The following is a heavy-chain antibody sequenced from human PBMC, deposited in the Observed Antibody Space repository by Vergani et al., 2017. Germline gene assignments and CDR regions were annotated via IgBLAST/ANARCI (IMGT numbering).Heavy chain of an antibody. CDR2: ISTDGTKK. CDR1: GFTFSSHA. V-gene: IGHV3-30*18. CDR3: AKAGSVASESLQYNVFMYL. D-gene: IGHD5-24*01. J-gene: IGHJ6*03. Sequence: QVQLVESGGGIVQPGRSLRLSCVASGFTFSSHAIHWVRRAPGKGLEWVAVISTDGTKKYYGDSVKGRFTISRDNSKKTMDLQMNSLITEDSAVYYCAKAGSVASESLQYNVFMYLWGKGTTVTVS.